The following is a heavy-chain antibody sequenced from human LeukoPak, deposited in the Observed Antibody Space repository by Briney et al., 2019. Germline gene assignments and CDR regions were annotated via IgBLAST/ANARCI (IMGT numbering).Heavy chain of an antibody. V-gene: IGHV4-34*01. Sequence: GSLRLSCAASGFTFSNYGMNWIRQPPGKGLEWIGEINHSGSTNYNPSLKSRVTISVDTSKNQFSLKLSSVTAADTAVYYCARDQYYDFWSGYFTYTADYMDVWGKGTTVTVSS. J-gene: IGHJ6*03. D-gene: IGHD3-3*01. CDR1: GFTFSNYG. CDR3: ARDQYYDFWSGYFTYTADYMDV. CDR2: INHSGST.